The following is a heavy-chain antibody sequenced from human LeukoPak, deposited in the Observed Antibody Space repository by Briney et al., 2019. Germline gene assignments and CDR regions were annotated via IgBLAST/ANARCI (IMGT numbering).Heavy chain of an antibody. CDR1: GFTFSSYA. Sequence: GGSLRLSCSASGFTFSSYAMHWVRQAPGEGLEYVSAISSNGGSTYYADSVKGRFTISRDNSKNTLYLQMSSLRAEDTAVYYCVKDGYGSGSYYNVLYYYYSMDVWGQGTTVTVSS. CDR2: ISSNGGST. CDR3: VKDGYGSGSYYNVLYYYYSMDV. D-gene: IGHD3-10*01. J-gene: IGHJ6*02. V-gene: IGHV3-64D*06.